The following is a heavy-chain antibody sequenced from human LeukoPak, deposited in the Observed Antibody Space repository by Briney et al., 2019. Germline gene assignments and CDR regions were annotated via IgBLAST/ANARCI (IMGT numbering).Heavy chain of an antibody. J-gene: IGHJ3*02. CDR1: GGTFSSYA. V-gene: IGHV1-69*05. Sequence: SVKVSCKASGGTFSSYAISWVRQAPGQGLQWMGGIIPIFGTANYAQKFQGRVTITTDESTSTAYMELSSLRSEDTAVYYCARDRTVWELDGNDAFDIWGQGTMVSVSS. D-gene: IGHD1-26*01. CDR3: ARDRTVWELDGNDAFDI. CDR2: IIPIFGTA.